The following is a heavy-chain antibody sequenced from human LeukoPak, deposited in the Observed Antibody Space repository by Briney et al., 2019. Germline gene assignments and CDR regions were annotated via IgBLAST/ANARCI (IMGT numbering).Heavy chain of an antibody. V-gene: IGHV3-9*01. CDR2: ISWNSGSI. Sequence: PGGSLRLSCAASGFTFDDYAMHWVRQAPGKGLEWVSGISWNSGSIGYADSVKGRFTISRDNAKNSLYLQMNSLRAEDTALYYCAKESGYSYGFDYWGQGTLVTVSS. J-gene: IGHJ4*02. CDR3: AKESGYSYGFDY. D-gene: IGHD5-18*01. CDR1: GFTFDDYA.